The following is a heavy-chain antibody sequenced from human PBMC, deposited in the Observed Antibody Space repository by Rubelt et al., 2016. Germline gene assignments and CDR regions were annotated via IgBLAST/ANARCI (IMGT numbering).Heavy chain of an antibody. D-gene: IGHD3-10*01. CDR3: ARLTSENAFDI. CDR1: GFTVSNNY. CDR2: IYSSGST. V-gene: IGHV3-66*01. J-gene: IGHJ3*02. Sequence: EVQLVESGGGLVQPGGSLRLSCAASGFTVSNNYMSWVRQAPGKGLEWISVIYSSGSTYYADSVKGRFTISRDNSKNTLYLQMNSLRAEDTAVYYCARLTSENAFDIWGQGTMVTVSS.